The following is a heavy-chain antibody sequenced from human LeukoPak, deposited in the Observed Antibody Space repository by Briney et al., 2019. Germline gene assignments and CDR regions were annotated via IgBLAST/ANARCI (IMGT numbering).Heavy chain of an antibody. CDR2: INPNSGGT. CDR1: GYTFTGYY. CDR3: AREGEYYDFWSGPPPYNWFDP. V-gene: IGHV1-2*02. D-gene: IGHD3-3*01. J-gene: IGHJ5*02. Sequence: ASVKVSCKASGYTFTGYYVHWVRQAPGQGLEWMGWINPNSGGTNYAQKFQGRVTMTRDTSISTAYMELSRLRSDDTAVYYCAREGEYYDFWSGPPPYNWFDPWGQGTLVTVSS.